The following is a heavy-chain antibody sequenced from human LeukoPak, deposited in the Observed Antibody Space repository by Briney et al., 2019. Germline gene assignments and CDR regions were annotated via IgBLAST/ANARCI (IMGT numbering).Heavy chain of an antibody. Sequence: SETLSLTCTVSGGSMSGFFWSCMRQPPGKGLEWIGYIYYSGSTNYNPSLKSRVTISVDTSKNQFSLKLSSVTAADTAVYYCARSITSSWYGDFQHWGQGTLVTVSS. V-gene: IGHV4-59*01. CDR1: GGSMSGFF. J-gene: IGHJ1*01. CDR3: ARSITSSWYGDFQH. D-gene: IGHD6-13*01. CDR2: IYYSGST.